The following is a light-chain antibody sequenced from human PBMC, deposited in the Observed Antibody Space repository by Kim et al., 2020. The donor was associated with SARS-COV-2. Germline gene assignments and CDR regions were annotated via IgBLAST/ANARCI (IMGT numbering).Light chain of an antibody. J-gene: IGLJ3*02. CDR1: NIGSKN. Sequence: PGETARITWGGNNIGSKNVHWYQQKPGQAPMLVISYDKDRPSGIPERFSGSNSGNMATLTISRVEAGDEADYSCQVWDSSNDHPVFGGGTKLTVL. CDR2: YDK. CDR3: QVWDSSNDHPV. V-gene: IGLV3-21*04.